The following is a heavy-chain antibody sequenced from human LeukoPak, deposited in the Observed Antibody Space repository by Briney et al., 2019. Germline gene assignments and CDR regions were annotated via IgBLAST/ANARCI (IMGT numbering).Heavy chain of an antibody. Sequence: SETLSLTCTVSRGSISSFYWTWIRQPPGKGLEWIGYVYYSGSTNYNPSLRSRVTISVDASESQFSLKLSSVTAADTAVYYCARGPDYDILTGFGGWFDPWGQGTLVTVSS. CDR1: RGSISSFY. D-gene: IGHD3-9*01. CDR3: ARGPDYDILTGFGGWFDP. V-gene: IGHV4-59*01. CDR2: VYYSGST. J-gene: IGHJ5*02.